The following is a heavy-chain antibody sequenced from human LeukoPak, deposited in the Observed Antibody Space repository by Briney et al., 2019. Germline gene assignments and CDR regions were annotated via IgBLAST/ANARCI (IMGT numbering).Heavy chain of an antibody. CDR1: GYTFTSYA. CDR3: ARGRLYGPNYFDY. V-gene: IGHV1-69*04. J-gene: IGHJ4*02. CDR2: IIPILGIA. D-gene: IGHD3-10*01. Sequence: SVKVSCKASGYTFTSYAISWVRQAPGQGLEWMGRIIPILGIANYAQKFQGRVTITADKSTSTAYMELSSLRSEDTAVYYCARGRLYGPNYFDYWGQGTLVTVSS.